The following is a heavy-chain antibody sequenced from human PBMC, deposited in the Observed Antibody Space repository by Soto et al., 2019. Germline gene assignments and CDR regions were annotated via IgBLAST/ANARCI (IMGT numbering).Heavy chain of an antibody. D-gene: IGHD2-2*01. V-gene: IGHV1-18*01. CDR1: GYTFTSYG. CDR2: ISAYNGNT. J-gene: IGHJ4*02. CDR3: ARDGRVIVVVPAAMCDY. Sequence: ASVKVSCKASGYTFTSYGISWVRQAPGQGLEWMGWISAYNGNTNYAQKLQGRVTMTTDTSTSTAYMELRSLRSDDTAVYYCARDGRVIVVVPAAMCDYWGQGTLVTVSS.